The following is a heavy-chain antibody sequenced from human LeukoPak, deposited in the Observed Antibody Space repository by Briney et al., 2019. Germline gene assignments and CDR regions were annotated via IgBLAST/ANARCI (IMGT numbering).Heavy chain of an antibody. CDR2: ISSSSSTI. D-gene: IGHD1-1*01. CDR1: GFTFSSYS. J-gene: IGHJ4*02. CDR3: ARDPLYSDNWQFDY. V-gene: IGHV3-48*01. Sequence: PGGSLRLSCAASGFTFSSYSMNWVRQAPGKGLGWLSYISSSSSTIYYADSVKGRFTISRDNAKNSLYLQMNSLRAEDTAVYYCARDPLYSDNWQFDYWGQGTLVTVSS.